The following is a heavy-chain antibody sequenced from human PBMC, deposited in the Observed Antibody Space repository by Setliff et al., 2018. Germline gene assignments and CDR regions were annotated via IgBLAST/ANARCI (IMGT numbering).Heavy chain of an antibody. V-gene: IGHV1-3*01. J-gene: IGHJ4*02. Sequence: VASVKVSCKTSGYTFSSYAMQWVRQAPGQGLEWMGWINAANGDTYYSEKFRGRVTISRDTSASTAYLEVSSLTSEDTAVYYCANTLWGMNHFDHWDQGTLVTVSS. D-gene: IGHD7-27*01. CDR3: ANTLWGMNHFDH. CDR1: GYTFSSYA. CDR2: INAANGDT.